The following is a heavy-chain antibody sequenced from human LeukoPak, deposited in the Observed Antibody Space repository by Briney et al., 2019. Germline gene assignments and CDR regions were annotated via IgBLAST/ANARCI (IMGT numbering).Heavy chain of an antibody. J-gene: IGHJ4*02. CDR1: GFTLSNYA. V-gene: IGHV3-30-3*01. CDR2: ISYDGINK. CDR3: AREAYDSSAYYFDY. D-gene: IGHD3-22*01. Sequence: PGGSLRLSCAASGFTLSNYAMHWVRQAPGKGLEWVALISYDGINKYYADSVKGRFTISRDNSKNTLYLLMHSLRPEDTAVYYCAREAYDSSAYYFDYWGQGALVTVSS.